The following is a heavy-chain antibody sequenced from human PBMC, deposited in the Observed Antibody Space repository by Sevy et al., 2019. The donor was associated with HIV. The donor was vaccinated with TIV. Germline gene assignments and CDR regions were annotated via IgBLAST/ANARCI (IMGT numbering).Heavy chain of an antibody. V-gene: IGHV1-24*01. J-gene: IGHJ4*02. Sequence: ASVKVSCKVSGYTLSQLSMHWVRQAPGKGLEWVGTFDPEDGRTIYAQKFQGSVTMTEDTSTDTAYMELNSLNSEDTAVYSFATTKDYYDSSGYPFDYWGQGTQVTVSS. CDR1: GYTLSQLS. CDR2: FDPEDGRT. D-gene: IGHD3-22*01. CDR3: ATTKDYYDSSGYPFDY.